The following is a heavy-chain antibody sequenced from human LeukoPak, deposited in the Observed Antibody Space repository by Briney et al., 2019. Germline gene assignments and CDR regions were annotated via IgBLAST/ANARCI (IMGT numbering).Heavy chain of an antibody. V-gene: IGHV6-1*01. CDR1: GDSVSSNSAA. CDR2: TNYRSKWYN. CDR3: ARAVRLGWTGVDY. D-gene: IGHD6-19*01. Sequence: SQTLSLTYAISGDSVSSNSAAWNWIRQSPSRGLEWLGRTNYRSKWYNDYAVSVKSRITINPDTSKNQFSLQLNSVTPEDTAVYYCARAVRLGWTGVDYWGQGTLVTVSS. J-gene: IGHJ4*02.